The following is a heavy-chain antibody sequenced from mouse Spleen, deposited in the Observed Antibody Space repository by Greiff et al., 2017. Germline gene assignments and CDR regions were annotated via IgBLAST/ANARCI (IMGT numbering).Heavy chain of an antibody. CDR1: GYTFTSYW. V-gene: IGHV1-55*01. Sequence: QVQLKQPGAELVKPGASVKMSCKASGYTFTSYWITWVKQRPGQGLEWIGDIYPGSGSTNYNEKFKSKATLTVDTSSSTAYMQLSSLTSEDSAVYYCARENDGLGVFAYWGQGTLVTVSA. CDR3: ARENDGLGVFAY. D-gene: IGHD2-2*01. J-gene: IGHJ3*01. CDR2: IYPGSGST.